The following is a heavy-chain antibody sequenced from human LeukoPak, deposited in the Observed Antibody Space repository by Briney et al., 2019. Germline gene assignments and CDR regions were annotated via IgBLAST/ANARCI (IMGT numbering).Heavy chain of an antibody. CDR2: INPSGGST. Sequence: GASVKVSCKASGYTFTSYYMHWVRQAPGQGLEWMGIINPSGGSTSYAQKFQGRVTITADKSTSTAYMELSSLRSEDTAVYYCARDRYYYDSSGETHFDYWGQGTLVTVSS. V-gene: IGHV1-46*01. D-gene: IGHD3-22*01. CDR3: ARDRYYYDSSGETHFDY. CDR1: GYTFTSYY. J-gene: IGHJ4*02.